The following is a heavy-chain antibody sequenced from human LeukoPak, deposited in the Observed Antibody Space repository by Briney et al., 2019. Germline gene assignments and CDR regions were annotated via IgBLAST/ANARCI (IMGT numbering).Heavy chain of an antibody. V-gene: IGHV3-21*01. Sequence: GGSLRLSCAASGFTFSSYSMNWVRQAPGKGLEWVSSISSSSSYIYYADSVKGRFTISRDNAKNSLYLQMNSLRAEDTAVYYCARVYDRKDPAGGYFQHWGQGTLVTVSS. CDR1: GFTFSSYS. J-gene: IGHJ1*01. CDR3: ARVYDRKDPAGGYFQH. D-gene: IGHD3-22*01. CDR2: ISSSSSYI.